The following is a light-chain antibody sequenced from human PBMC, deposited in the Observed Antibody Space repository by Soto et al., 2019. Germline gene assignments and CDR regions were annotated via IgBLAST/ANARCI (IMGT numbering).Light chain of an antibody. CDR2: VVS. Sequence: QSVLTQPRSVSGSPGQSVTISCTGTSSDVGGYNYVSWYQKYPGKAPRLMIYVVSKRPSGVPDRFSGSKSGNTASLTISGLQAEDEADYYCCSHAGSFTLVFGGGTQLTVL. CDR3: CSHAGSFTLV. CDR1: SSDVGGYNY. J-gene: IGLJ2*01. V-gene: IGLV2-11*01.